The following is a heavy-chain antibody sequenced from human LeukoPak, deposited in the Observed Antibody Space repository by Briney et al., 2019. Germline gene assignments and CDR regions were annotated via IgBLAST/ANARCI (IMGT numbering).Heavy chain of an antibody. D-gene: IGHD1-14*01. CDR1: GFTFRSFW. J-gene: IGHJ4*02. CDR3: GRDLEPSRRAEY. CDR2: INQDGSGK. Sequence: PGGSLRLSCATPGFTFRSFWMSWVRQAPGKGLEWVADINQDGSGKYYVESVKGRFTISRDNAKNSLYLQMNSLRAEDTAVYYCGRDLEPSRRAEYCGQGAPGTASS. V-gene: IGHV3-7*01.